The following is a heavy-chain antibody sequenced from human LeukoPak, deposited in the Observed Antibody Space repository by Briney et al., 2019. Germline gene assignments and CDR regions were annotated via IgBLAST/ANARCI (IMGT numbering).Heavy chain of an antibody. V-gene: IGHV5-51*01. CDR1: GYSFTSYW. CDR2: IYPGDSDT. D-gene: IGHD3-10*01. J-gene: IGHJ6*02. Sequence: GESLKISCKGSGYSFTSYWIGWVRQMPGKGLEGMGIIYPGDSDTRYSPSFQGQVTISADKSISTAYLQWSSLKASDTAMYYCALTYYYGSGSYSSRTYGMDVWGQGTTVTVSS. CDR3: ALTYYYGSGSYSSRTYGMDV.